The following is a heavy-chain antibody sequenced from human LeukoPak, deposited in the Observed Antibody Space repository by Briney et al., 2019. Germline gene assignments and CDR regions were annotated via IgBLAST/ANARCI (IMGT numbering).Heavy chain of an antibody. CDR3: AGPPDHYYGSSRTRNYYYYMDV. J-gene: IGHJ6*03. V-gene: IGHV4-34*01. CDR1: GGSFSGYY. Sequence: SETLSLTCAVYGGSFSGYYWSWIRQPPGKGLEWIGEINHSGSTNYNPSLKSRVTISVDTSKNQFSLKLSSVTAADTAVYYCAGPPDHYYGSSRTRNYYYYMDVWGKGTTVTVSS. D-gene: IGHD3-10*01. CDR2: INHSGST.